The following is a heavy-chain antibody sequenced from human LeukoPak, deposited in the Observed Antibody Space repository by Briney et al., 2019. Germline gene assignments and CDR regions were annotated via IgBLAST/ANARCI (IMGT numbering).Heavy chain of an antibody. D-gene: IGHD5-12*01. J-gene: IGHJ4*02. CDR2: IYYSGST. CDR1: GGSISSSSYY. V-gene: IGHV4-39*07. Sequence: SETLSLTCTVSGGSISSSSYYWGWIRQPPGKGLECIGSIYYSGSTYYNPSLKSRVTISVDTSKNQFSLQLNSVTPEDTAVYYCARARGYDIADYWGQGTLVTVSS. CDR3: ARARGYDIADY.